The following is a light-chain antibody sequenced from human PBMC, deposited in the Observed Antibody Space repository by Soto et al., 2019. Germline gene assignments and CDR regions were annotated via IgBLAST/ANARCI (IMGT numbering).Light chain of an antibody. CDR2: EVT. Sequence: QSVLTQPPSASGSPGQSITISCTVTSSDVGGYDYVSWYQQHPGKAPKLMIYEVTIRPSGVSDRFSGSKSGNTASLTVFGLQAEDEADYYCSSYTGGNPSYVFGTGTKVTVL. CDR3: SSYTGGNPSYV. V-gene: IGLV2-8*01. CDR1: SSDVGGYDY. J-gene: IGLJ1*01.